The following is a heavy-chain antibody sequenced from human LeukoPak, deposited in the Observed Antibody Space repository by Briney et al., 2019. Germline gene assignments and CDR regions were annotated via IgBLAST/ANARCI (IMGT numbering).Heavy chain of an antibody. CDR3: ARAVGTSRNFFDY. V-gene: IGHV4-38-2*02. Sequence: SETLSLTCTVSGYSISSGFYWGWIRQPPGKGLECIGSIYHSGSTYYNPSLKSRVTISVDTSKNQFSLNLSSVTTADTAMYYCARAVGTSRNFFDYWGQGTLVTVSS. J-gene: IGHJ4*02. CDR1: GYSISSGFY. D-gene: IGHD4-23*01. CDR2: IYHSGST.